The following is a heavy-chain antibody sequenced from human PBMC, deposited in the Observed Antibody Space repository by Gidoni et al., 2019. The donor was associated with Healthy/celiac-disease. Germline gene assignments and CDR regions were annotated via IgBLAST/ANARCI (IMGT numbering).Heavy chain of an antibody. D-gene: IGHD3-22*01. J-gene: IGHJ5*02. CDR1: GFTFSSYA. CDR2: ISYDGSNK. V-gene: IGHV3-30*01. CDR3: ARDREYYYDSSGYYYIPRFDP. Sequence: QVQLVESGGGVVQPGRSLRLSCAASGFTFSSYAMHWVRQAPGKGLEWVAVISYDGSNKYYADSVKGRFTISRDNSKNTLYLQMNSLRAEDTAVYYCARDREYYYDSSGYYYIPRFDPWGQGTLVTVSS.